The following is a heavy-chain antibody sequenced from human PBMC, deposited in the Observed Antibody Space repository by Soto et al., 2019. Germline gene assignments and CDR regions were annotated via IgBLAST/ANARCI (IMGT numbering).Heavy chain of an antibody. J-gene: IGHJ6*02. CDR1: GYTFTTYA. V-gene: IGHV1-3*01. D-gene: IGHD3-10*01. CDR3: ARAGGFDAYYGLDV. CDR2: INAGNGDT. Sequence: QVQLVQSGAEVRKPGASVKVSCKASGYTFTTYAIHWVRQAPGQRLEWMGWINAGNGDTRDSQKFQGRFTITRDTSASTTYLELSTLRSEDTATYFCARAGGFDAYYGLDVWGQGTTVTVSS.